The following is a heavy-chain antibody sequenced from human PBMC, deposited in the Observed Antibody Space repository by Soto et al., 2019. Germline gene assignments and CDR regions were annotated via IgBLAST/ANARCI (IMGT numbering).Heavy chain of an antibody. V-gene: IGHV1-18*01. CDR3: TRENAAAASPTLDY. D-gene: IGHD6-13*01. CDR2: ISVSNGYT. Sequence: VQLVQSGAEVKKPGASIKVSCKASGYPFTTYGINWVRQAPGQGLEWMGWISVSNGYTNYAQNLQGRVTMTADTSTNVAYMELRSLRSDDTAVYYCTRENAAAASPTLDYWGHGTLVTVSS. J-gene: IGHJ4*01. CDR1: GYPFTTYG.